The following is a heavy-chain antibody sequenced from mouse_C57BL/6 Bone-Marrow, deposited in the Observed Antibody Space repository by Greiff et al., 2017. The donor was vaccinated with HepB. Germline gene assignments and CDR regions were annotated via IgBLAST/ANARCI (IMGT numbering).Heavy chain of an antibody. Sequence: VKLQQPGAELVRPGSSVKLSCKASGYTFTSYWMDWVKQRPGQGLEWIGNIYPSDSETHYNQKFKDKATLTVDKSSSTAYMQLSSLTSEDSAVYYCARRIYYDYDGVAYWGQGTLVTVSA. J-gene: IGHJ3*01. V-gene: IGHV1-61*01. D-gene: IGHD2-4*01. CDR3: ARRIYYDYDGVAY. CDR2: IYPSDSET. CDR1: GYTFTSYW.